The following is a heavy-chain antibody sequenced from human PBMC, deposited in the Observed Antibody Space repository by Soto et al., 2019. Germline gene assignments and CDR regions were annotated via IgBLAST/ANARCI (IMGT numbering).Heavy chain of an antibody. CDR1: GFTVSTKY. CDR3: ARDLWASDY. CDR2: IYIGGST. J-gene: IGHJ4*02. V-gene: IGHV3-66*01. D-gene: IGHD3-16*01. Sequence: ESGGGLVQPGGSLRLSCAASGFTVSTKYMSWVRQAPGKGLEWVSVIYIGGSTFYADSVRGRFTISRDNSKNTVNLQMNSLIAEDTAVYYCARDLWASDYWGPVTLVTVSS.